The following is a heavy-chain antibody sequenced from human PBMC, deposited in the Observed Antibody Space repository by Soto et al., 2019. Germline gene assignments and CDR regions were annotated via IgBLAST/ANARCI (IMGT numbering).Heavy chain of an antibody. CDR1: GGSISRSTYF. D-gene: IGHD3-22*01. CDR3: ARLYYDSGVYYYLGYFDY. V-gene: IGHV4-39*01. CDR2: LYYSGST. Sequence: SETLSLTCTVSGGSISRSTYFWGWIRQPPGKGLEWIGSLYYSGSTFYTPSLKSRVTISVDTSTNQFSLRVNSVTAADTAVYFCARLYYDSGVYYYLGYFDYWGQGTLVTVSS. J-gene: IGHJ4*02.